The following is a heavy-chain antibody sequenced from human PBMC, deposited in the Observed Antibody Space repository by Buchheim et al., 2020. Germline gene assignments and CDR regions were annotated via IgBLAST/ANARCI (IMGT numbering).Heavy chain of an antibody. CDR3: ARVGGFLEWSHYYYGMDV. J-gene: IGHJ6*02. CDR2: ISYDGSNK. CDR1: GFTFSSYA. D-gene: IGHD3-3*01. Sequence: QVQLVESGGGVVQPGRSLRLSCAASGFTFSSYAMHWVRQAPGKGLEWVAVISYDGSNKYYADSVKGRFTISRDNSKNTLYLQMNSLRAEDTAVYYCARVGGFLEWSHYYYGMDVWGQGTT. V-gene: IGHV3-30*04.